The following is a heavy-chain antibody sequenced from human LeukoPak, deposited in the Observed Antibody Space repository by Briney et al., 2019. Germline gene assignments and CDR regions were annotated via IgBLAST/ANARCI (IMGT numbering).Heavy chain of an antibody. Sequence: SETLSLTCVVSGDSITRSEYYWDWIRQPPGKGLEWIGSIYYSGATYYSGSLKSRATISVDTIKNQFSLKLSSVTAADTAVYYCARELLSGDPSIGNWGQGTLVTVSS. V-gene: IGHV4-39*02. J-gene: IGHJ4*02. CDR2: IYYSGAT. CDR3: ARELLSGDPSIGN. CDR1: GDSITRSEYY. D-gene: IGHD7-27*01.